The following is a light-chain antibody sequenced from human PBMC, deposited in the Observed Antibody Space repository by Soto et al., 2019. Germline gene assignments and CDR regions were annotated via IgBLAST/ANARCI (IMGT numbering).Light chain of an antibody. V-gene: IGKV3-15*01. CDR3: QQYNNWPS. Sequence: EIVMTQPPATLSVSPGERATLSCRASQSVSSNLAWYQQKPGQAPRLLIYGASTRATGIPARFSGSGSGTEFTLTISSLQSEDFAVYNCQQYNNWPSFGQGTKV. CDR2: GAS. CDR1: QSVSSN. J-gene: IGKJ1*01.